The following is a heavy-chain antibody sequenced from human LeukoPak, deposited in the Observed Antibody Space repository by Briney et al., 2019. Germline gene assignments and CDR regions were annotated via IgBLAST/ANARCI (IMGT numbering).Heavy chain of an antibody. CDR1: GYTFTTSH. V-gene: IGHV1-46*04. Sequence: GASVKVSCKASGYTFTTSHMHWVRQAPGQGLEWMGIITPSGGSTSYAQKLQGRVTMTSDTSTSTAYMELSSLKSEDTAVYYCARDGGDGSGYYYYDYWGQGTLVTVSS. J-gene: IGHJ4*02. CDR2: ITPSGGST. CDR3: ARDGGDGSGYYYYDY. D-gene: IGHD3-22*01.